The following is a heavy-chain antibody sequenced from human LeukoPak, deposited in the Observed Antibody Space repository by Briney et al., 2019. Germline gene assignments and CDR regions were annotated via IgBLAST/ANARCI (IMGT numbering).Heavy chain of an antibody. CDR1: GYTFTSYY. V-gene: IGHV1-46*01. D-gene: IGHD2-21*01. CDR2: INPSGGST. CDR3: AKVGETDNIDY. Sequence: ASVKVSCKASGYTFTSYYMHWVRQAPGQGLEWMGIINPSGGSTSYAQKFQGRVTMTRDTSISTAYMELSRLRYDDTAIYYCAKVGETDNIDYWGQGTLVTVSS. J-gene: IGHJ4*02.